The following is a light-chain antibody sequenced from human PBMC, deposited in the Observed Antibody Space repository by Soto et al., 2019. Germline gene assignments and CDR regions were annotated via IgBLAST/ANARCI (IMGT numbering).Light chain of an antibody. CDR1: QSISSW. Sequence: DIQMTQSPSTLSASVGDRVTITCRASQSISSWLAWYQQKPGKAPKLLIYKASSLESGVTSRFSGSGSGTEFTLTISSLQPDDFATYYCQQYNSYSGTFGQGTKMEIK. V-gene: IGKV1-5*03. J-gene: IGKJ2*01. CDR2: KAS. CDR3: QQYNSYSGT.